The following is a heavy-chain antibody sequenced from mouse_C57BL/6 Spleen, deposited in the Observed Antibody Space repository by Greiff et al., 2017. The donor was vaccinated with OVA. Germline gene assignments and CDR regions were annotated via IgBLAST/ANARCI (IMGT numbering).Heavy chain of an antibody. D-gene: IGHD1-1*01. V-gene: IGHV1-55*01. J-gene: IGHJ2*01. CDR1: GYTFTSYW. CDR3: ALITTVVAPSGFDY. CDR2: IYPGSGST. Sequence: VQLQQPGAELVKPGASVKMSCKASGYTFTSYWITWVKQRPGQGLEWIGEIYPGSGSTNYNEKFKSKATLTVDTSSSTAYMQLSSLTSEDSAVYDCALITTVVAPSGFDYWGQGTTLTVSS.